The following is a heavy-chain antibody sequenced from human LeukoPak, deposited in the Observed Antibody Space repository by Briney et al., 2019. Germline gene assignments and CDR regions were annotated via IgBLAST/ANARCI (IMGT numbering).Heavy chain of an antibody. CDR1: GGSISSYY. CDR2: IYYSGST. V-gene: IGHV4-59*01. J-gene: IGHJ4*02. CDR3: ARGGRDGFDY. Sequence: SETLSLTCTVSGGSISSYYCSWIRQPPGKGLEWIGYIYYSGSTNYNPSLKSRVTISVDTSKNQFSLKVSSVTAADTAVYYCARGGRDGFDYWGQGTLVTVSS. D-gene: IGHD5-24*01.